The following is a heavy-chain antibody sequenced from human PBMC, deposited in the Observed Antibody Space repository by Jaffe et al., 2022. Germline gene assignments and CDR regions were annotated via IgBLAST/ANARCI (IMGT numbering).Heavy chain of an antibody. V-gene: IGHV4-38-2*01. J-gene: IGHJ4*02. Sequence: QVQLQESGPGLVKPSETLSLTCGVSGYSISSGYYWGWIRQPPGKGLEWIGSIYHSGSTYYNPSLKSRVTISVDTSRNQFSLKLTSVTAADTAVYYCAREGPNSSGWYELSFGYWGQGTLVTVSS. CDR1: GYSISSGYY. CDR2: IYHSGST. D-gene: IGHD6-19*01. CDR3: AREGPNSSGWYELSFGY.